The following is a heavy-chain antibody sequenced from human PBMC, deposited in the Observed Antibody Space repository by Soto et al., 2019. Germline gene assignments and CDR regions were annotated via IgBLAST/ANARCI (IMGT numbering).Heavy chain of an antibody. CDR3: ASREETYYYDSSGFPY. CDR1: GGSISSSSYY. CDR2: IYYSGCT. V-gene: IGHV4-39*01. D-gene: IGHD3-22*01. Sequence: QLQLQESGPGLVKPSETLSLTCTVSGGSISSSSYYWGWIRQPPGKGLEWIGSIYYSGCTYYNPSLKSRVTISVDTSKNQFSLKLSSVTAADTGVYYCASREETYYYDSSGFPYWGQGTLVTVSS. J-gene: IGHJ4*02.